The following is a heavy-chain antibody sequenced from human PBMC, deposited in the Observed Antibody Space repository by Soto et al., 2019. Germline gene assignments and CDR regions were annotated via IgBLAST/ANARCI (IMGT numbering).Heavy chain of an antibody. Sequence: QVQLVESGGGVVQPGRSLRLSCAASGVTFSSYGMHWVRQAPGKGLEWVAVISYDGSNKYYADSAKGRFTISRDNSKNTLYLQMNSLRAEDTAVYYCAKGKGEVAGHFAYWGQGTLVTVSS. J-gene: IGHJ4*02. D-gene: IGHD2-15*01. CDR2: ISYDGSNK. V-gene: IGHV3-30*18. CDR1: GVTFSSYG. CDR3: AKGKGEVAGHFAY.